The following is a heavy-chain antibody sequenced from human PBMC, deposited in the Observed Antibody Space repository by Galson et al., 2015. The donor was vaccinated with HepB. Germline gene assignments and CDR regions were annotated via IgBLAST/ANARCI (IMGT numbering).Heavy chain of an antibody. J-gene: IGHJ4*02. CDR1: GYKFTSYY. CDR2: INPSGGST. V-gene: IGHV1-46*01. CDR3: ARGVLLWDGPDY. D-gene: IGHD3-10*01. Sequence: VKVSCKASGYKFTSYYMHWVRQAPGQGLEWMGIINPSGGSTDYAQKFRGRLTMTRDTSTSTVFMELSSLRSEDTAVYHCARGVLLWDGPDYWGQGTLVTVSS.